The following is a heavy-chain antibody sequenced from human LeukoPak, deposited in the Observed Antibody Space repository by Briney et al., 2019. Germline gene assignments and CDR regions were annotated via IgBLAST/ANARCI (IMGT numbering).Heavy chain of an antibody. J-gene: IGHJ4*02. Sequence: SVKVSCKASGGTFSSYAISWVRQAPGQGLEWMGGIIPIFGTANYAQKFQGRVTITADESTSTAYMELSSLRSEDTAVYYCARESGLKGGMAIYWGQGTLVTVSS. CDR3: ARESGLKGGMAIY. D-gene: IGHD2-15*01. V-gene: IGHV1-69*01. CDR1: GGTFSSYA. CDR2: IIPIFGTA.